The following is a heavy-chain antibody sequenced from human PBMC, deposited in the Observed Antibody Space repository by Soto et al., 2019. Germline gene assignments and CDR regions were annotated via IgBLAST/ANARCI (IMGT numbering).Heavy chain of an antibody. D-gene: IGHD3-22*01. J-gene: IGHJ6*02. CDR1: GGSISSGGYS. V-gene: IGHV4-30-2*01. Sequence: SETLSLTCAVSGGSISSGGYSWSWIRQPPGKGLEWIGYIYHSGSTYYNPSLKSRVTISVDRSKNQSSLKLSSVTAADTAVYYCARGGYYYDISGRTYYYYYGMDVWGQGTTVT. CDR2: IYHSGST. CDR3: ARGGYYYDISGRTYYYYYGMDV.